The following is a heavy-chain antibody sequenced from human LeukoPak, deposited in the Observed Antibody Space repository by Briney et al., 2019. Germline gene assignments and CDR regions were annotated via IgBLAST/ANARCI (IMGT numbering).Heavy chain of an antibody. V-gene: IGHV1-2*02. J-gene: IGHJ5*02. Sequence: ASVKVSCKASGYTFTDHYMHWVRQAPGQGLEWMGWINPNTGGTDYAQKFQGRVTMTRDTSISTAYMELSRLRSDDTALYYCAREQSSLTMIAGPWVDPWGQGTLVTVSS. CDR1: GYTFTDHY. CDR2: INPNTGGT. D-gene: IGHD3-22*01. CDR3: AREQSSLTMIAGPWVDP.